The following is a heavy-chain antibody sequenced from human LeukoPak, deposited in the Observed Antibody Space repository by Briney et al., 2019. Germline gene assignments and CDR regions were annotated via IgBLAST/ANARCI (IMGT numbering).Heavy chain of an antibody. CDR2: IYYSGST. D-gene: IGHD3-10*01. Sequence: SETLSLTCTVSGGSISGYYWSWIRQPPGKGLEWIGYIYYSGSTNYNPSLKSRVTISVDTSKNQFSLKLSSVTAADTAVYYCARRHYGSGRSSLDPWGQGTLVTVSS. CDR3: ARRHYGSGRSSLDP. V-gene: IGHV4-59*08. J-gene: IGHJ5*02. CDR1: GGSISGYY.